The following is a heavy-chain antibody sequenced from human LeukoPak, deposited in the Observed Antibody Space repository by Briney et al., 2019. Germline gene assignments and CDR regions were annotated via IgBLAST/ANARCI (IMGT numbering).Heavy chain of an antibody. CDR1: GGIFSSFA. V-gene: IGHV1-69*04. CDR3: ARDTGGSGSTTGHYYGMDV. D-gene: IGHD3-10*01. Sequence: ASVKVSCKASGGIFSSFAISWVRQAPGQGLEWMGRVIPILGIANYAQKFQGRVTITADTSTSTAYMELSSLRSEDTAVYYCARDTGGSGSTTGHYYGMDVWGQGTTVTVSS. CDR2: VIPILGIA. J-gene: IGHJ6*02.